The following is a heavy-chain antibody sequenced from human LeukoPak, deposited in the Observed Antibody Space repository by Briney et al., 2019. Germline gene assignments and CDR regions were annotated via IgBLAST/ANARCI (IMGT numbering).Heavy chain of an antibody. CDR1: GFTFSSYG. CDR3: AKDEGAARAGLSGY. J-gene: IGHJ4*02. V-gene: IGHV3-33*06. Sequence: GGSLRLSCAASGFTFSSYGMHWVRQAPGKGLEWVAVIWYDGSNKYYADSVKGRFTISRDNSKNTLYLQMNSLRAEDTAAYYCAKDEGAARAGLSGYWGQGTLVTVSS. D-gene: IGHD4/OR15-4a*01. CDR2: IWYDGSNK.